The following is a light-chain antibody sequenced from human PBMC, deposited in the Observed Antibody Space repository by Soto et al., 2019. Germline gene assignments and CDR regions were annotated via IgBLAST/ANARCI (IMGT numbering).Light chain of an antibody. V-gene: IGKV1-27*01. Sequence: DIQMTQSPSSLSASVGDTVTFTCRASQGINNYLAWYQQKPGKVPKLLIFAASTLQSGVPSRFSASGSGTDFTLTISSLQPEDVATYYCQKDDSAPFTFGPGTKVYIK. CDR2: AAS. CDR3: QKDDSAPFT. J-gene: IGKJ3*01. CDR1: QGINNY.